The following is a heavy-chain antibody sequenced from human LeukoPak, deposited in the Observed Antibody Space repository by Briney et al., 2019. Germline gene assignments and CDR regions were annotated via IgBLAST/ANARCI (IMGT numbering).Heavy chain of an antibody. CDR2: ISAYNGNT. Sequence: ASVKVSCKASGGTFSSYAISWVRQAPGQGLEWMGWISAYNGNTNYAQKLQGRVTMTTDTSTSTAYMELRSLRSDDTAVYYCARPGLGKYGYYGMDVWGQGTTVTVSS. V-gene: IGHV1-18*01. CDR1: GGTFSSYA. D-gene: IGHD3-16*01. J-gene: IGHJ6*02. CDR3: ARPGLGKYGYYGMDV.